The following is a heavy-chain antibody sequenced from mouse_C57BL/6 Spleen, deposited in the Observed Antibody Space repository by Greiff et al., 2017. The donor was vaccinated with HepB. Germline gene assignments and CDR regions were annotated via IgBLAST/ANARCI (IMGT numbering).Heavy chain of an antibody. J-gene: IGHJ3*01. CDR2: IYPSDSET. CDR3: ARSNYYGNCYRAY. D-gene: IGHD1-1*01. Sequence: VQLQQSGAELVRPGSSVKLSCKASGYTFTSYWMDWVKQRPGQGLEWIGNIYPSDSETNYNQKFKDKATLTVEKSSSTAYMQLSSLTSEDSAVYYCARSNYYGNCYRAYWGQGTLVTVSA. V-gene: IGHV1-61*01. CDR1: GYTFTSYW.